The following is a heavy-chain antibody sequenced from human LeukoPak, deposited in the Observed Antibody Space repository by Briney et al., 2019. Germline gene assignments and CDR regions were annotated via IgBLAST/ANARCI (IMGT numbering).Heavy chain of an antibody. CDR1: GYSFTSYW. CDR3: ASGETYYYGSGSYYPFDY. Sequence: GESLKISCKGSGYSFTSYWIGWVRQMPGKGLEWMGIIYPGDSDTRYSPSFQGQVTISADKSISTAYLQWSSLKASDTAMYYCASGETYYYGSGSYYPFDYWDQGTLVTVSS. CDR2: IYPGDSDT. J-gene: IGHJ4*02. V-gene: IGHV5-51*01. D-gene: IGHD3-10*01.